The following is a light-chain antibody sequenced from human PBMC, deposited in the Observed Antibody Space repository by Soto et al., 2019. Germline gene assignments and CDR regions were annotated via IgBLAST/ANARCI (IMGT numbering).Light chain of an antibody. CDR1: SSNIGSNT. CDR3: ATWDDRLNGPV. Sequence: QSVLTQPPSASGTPGQRVTISCSGSSSNIGSNTVNWYQQFPGTAPKLLIYSNNQRPSGVPDRFSGSKSGTSASLAISGLQSEDEADYYCATWDDRLNGPVFGGGTQLTVL. J-gene: IGLJ2*01. CDR2: SNN. V-gene: IGLV1-44*01.